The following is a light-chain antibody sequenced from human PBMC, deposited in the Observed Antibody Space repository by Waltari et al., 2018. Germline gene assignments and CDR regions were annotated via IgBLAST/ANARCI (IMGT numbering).Light chain of an antibody. CDR3: MIWHRGVWV. CDR1: RGRNVVSYY. V-gene: IGLV5-45*03. Sequence: QAVVTQPSSLSPSPGTSTSPTCHLRRGRNVVSYYIYWYQPEAGSPPQFLRRYKSVSDKQLGSGVPSRFSGSKDASANVGILLISGRRSEDEADYYCMIWHRGVWVSGGGTQLTVL. CDR2: YKSVSDK. J-gene: IGLJ3*02.